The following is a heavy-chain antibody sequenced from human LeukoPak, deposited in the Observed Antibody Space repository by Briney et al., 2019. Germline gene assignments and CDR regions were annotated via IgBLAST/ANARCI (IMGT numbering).Heavy chain of an antibody. J-gene: IGHJ4*02. CDR2: IKQDGSEK. Sequence: GGSLRLSCAASGFTFSNYWITWVRQAPGKGLEWVANIKQDGSEKYFVDSVKGRFTMSRDNAKNSLYLQMNSLRAEDTAVYYCARDYYYDSSGYPGYFDYWGQGTLVTVSS. CDR1: GFTFSNYW. D-gene: IGHD3-22*01. CDR3: ARDYYYDSSGYPGYFDY. V-gene: IGHV3-7*01.